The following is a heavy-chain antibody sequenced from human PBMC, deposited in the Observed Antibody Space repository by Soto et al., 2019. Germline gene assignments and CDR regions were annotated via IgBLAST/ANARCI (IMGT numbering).Heavy chain of an antibody. D-gene: IGHD3-16*02. V-gene: IGHV1-69*01. J-gene: IGHJ6*02. CDR1: GDTDTNYV. CDR2: IFPKFGTT. Sequence: QVQLVQSGAEVKKPGSSVKVSCKASGDTDTNYVISWVRQAPGQGLEWMGGIFPKFGTTYFAQKLQDRLTITADESTSTVYMQLSSLRLYDTAVYYCEAEMTFGKLSGVWGQGTTVTVSS. CDR3: EAEMTFGKLSGV.